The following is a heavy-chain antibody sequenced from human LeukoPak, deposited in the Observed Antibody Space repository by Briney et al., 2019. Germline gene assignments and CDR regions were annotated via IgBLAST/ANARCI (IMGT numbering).Heavy chain of an antibody. CDR3: ARGDSYGFRTGGFDY. CDR2: ISWDGGST. V-gene: IGHV3-43D*03. CDR1: GFTFDDYA. D-gene: IGHD5-18*01. Sequence: AGGSLRLSCAASGFTFDDYAMHGVRQAPGKGLEWVSLISWDGGSTYYADSVKGRFTISRDNSKNSLYLQMNSLRAEDTALYYCARGDSYGFRTGGFDYWGQGTLVTVSS. J-gene: IGHJ4*02.